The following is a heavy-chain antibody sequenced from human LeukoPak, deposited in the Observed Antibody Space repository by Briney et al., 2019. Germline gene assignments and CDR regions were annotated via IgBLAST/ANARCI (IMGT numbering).Heavy chain of an antibody. V-gene: IGHV3-21*01. CDR3: ARGSYGGNSGGAFDI. J-gene: IGHJ3*02. CDR2: ISSSSSYI. D-gene: IGHD4-23*01. CDR1: GFTFSSYS. Sequence: KPGGSLRLSCAASGFTFSSYSMNWVRQAPAKGLEWVSSISSSSSYIYYADSVKGRFTISRDNAKNSLYLQMNSLRAEDTAVYYCARGSYGGNSGGAFDIWGQGTMVTVSS.